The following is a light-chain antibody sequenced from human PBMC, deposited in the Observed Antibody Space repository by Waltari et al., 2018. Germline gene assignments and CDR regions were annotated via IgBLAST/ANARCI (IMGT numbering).Light chain of an antibody. J-gene: IGKJ1*01. CDR1: PSIGFW. V-gene: IGKV1-5*01. Sequence: DIQMTQFPSTLSASVGDRVPLTCPASPSIGFWLAWYQQKPGKAPKLLIYDASALESGVPSRFSGSGSGTEFTLTISGLQADDYATYFCQQYNGYSSWTFGQGTQVEIK. CDR2: DAS. CDR3: QQYNGYSSWT.